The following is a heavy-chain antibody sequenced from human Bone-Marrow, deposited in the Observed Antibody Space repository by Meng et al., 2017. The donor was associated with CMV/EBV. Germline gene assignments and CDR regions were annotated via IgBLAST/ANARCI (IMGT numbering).Heavy chain of an antibody. J-gene: IGHJ4*02. CDR2: INPDSGSP. Sequence: ASVKVSCKASGYTFTAYYIHWVRQAPGQGLEWMGWINPDSGSPNYAQKFQGRVTMTRDTSIRTAYMELSSLRSEDTAVYYCARETTARLDYWGQGTLVTVSS. CDR3: ARETTARLDY. V-gene: IGHV1-2*02. CDR1: GYTFTAYY. D-gene: IGHD6-6*01.